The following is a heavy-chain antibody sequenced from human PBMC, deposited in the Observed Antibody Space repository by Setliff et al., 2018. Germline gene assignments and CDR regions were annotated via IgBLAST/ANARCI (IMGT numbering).Heavy chain of an antibody. CDR3: TGRTYGHQLGDY. Sequence: ETLSLTCAVSGYSIGSAYYWGWIRQPPGKGLEWVARVRSNSVGGTTEYGAPVKGRFTISRDDSKDTVYLQMNDLKTEDTGVYYCTGRTYGHQLGDYWGQGTLVTVSS. CDR2: VRSNSVGGTT. J-gene: IGHJ4*02. CDR1: GYSIGSAYY. D-gene: IGHD3-10*01. V-gene: IGHV3-15*01.